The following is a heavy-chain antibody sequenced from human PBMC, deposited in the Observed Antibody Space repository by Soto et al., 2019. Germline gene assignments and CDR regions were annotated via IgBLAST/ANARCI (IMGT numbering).Heavy chain of an antibody. D-gene: IGHD1-26*01. CDR1: GGSMTSSNW. Sequence: SETLSLTCTVSGGSMTSSNWWNWVRQSPGKGLEWIGEAHHSGRTNYNPSLKSRVTKSVDKSKNHFSLKLSSVTAADTAVYYCARSEATGLDYWGQGTLVTVSS. CDR3: ARSEATGLDY. J-gene: IGHJ4*02. V-gene: IGHV4-4*02. CDR2: AHHSGRT.